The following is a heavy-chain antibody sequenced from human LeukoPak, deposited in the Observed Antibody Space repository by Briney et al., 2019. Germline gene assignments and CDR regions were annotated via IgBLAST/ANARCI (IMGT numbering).Heavy chain of an antibody. D-gene: IGHD3-3*01. CDR3: ARVKTLLSATDY. V-gene: IGHV3-74*01. CDR2: INSDGSST. CDR1: GFTFSSYW. Sequence: AGSLRLSCAASGFTFSSYWMHWVRQAPGKGLVWVSRINSDGSSTSYADSVKGRFTISRDNAKNTLYLQMNSLRAEDTAVYYCARVKTLLSATDYWGQGTLVTVSS. J-gene: IGHJ4*02.